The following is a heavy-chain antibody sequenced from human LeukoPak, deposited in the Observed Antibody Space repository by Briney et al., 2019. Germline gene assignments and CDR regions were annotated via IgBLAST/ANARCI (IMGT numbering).Heavy chain of an antibody. Sequence: SEILSLTCTVSGGSISSYYWSRIRQPPGKGLEWIGYIYYSGSTNYNPSLKSRVTISVDTSKNQFSLKLSSVTAADTAMYYCARAPRTPRYCSSTSCYHGGYYYYYYMDVWGKGTTVTVSS. CDR3: ARAPRTPRYCSSTSCYHGGYYYYYYMDV. V-gene: IGHV4-59*01. J-gene: IGHJ6*03. CDR2: IYYSGST. CDR1: GGSISSYY. D-gene: IGHD2-2*01.